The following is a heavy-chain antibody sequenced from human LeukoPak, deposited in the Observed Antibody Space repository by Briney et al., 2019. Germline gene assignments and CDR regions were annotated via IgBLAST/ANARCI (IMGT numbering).Heavy chain of an antibody. J-gene: IGHJ6*02. CDR1: GYTFTSYA. CDR2: INAGNGNT. CDR3: ARDLPAKNFRSGSAYSYGMDV. Sequence: ASVKVSCKASGYTFTSYAMHWVRQAPGQRLEWMGWINAGNGNTKYSQNFQGRVTFTRDTSASTAYMELNSLRSEDTAVYFCARDLPAKNFRSGSAYSYGMDVWGQGTTVTVSS. D-gene: IGHD3-3*01. V-gene: IGHV1-3*01.